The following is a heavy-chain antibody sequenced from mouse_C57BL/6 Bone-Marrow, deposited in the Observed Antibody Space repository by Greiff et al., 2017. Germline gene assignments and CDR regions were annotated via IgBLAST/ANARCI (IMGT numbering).Heavy chain of an antibody. D-gene: IGHD2-5*01. V-gene: IGHV5-15*01. Sequence: EVQGVESGGGLVQPGGSLKLSCAASGFTFSDYGMAWVRQAPRKGPEWVAFISNLAYSIYYADTVTGRFTISRVNAKNTLYLEMSSLRSEDTAMYYCARQALYYSNYLYWYFDVWGTGTTVTVSS. J-gene: IGHJ1*03. CDR1: GFTFSDYG. CDR3: ARQALYYSNYLYWYFDV. CDR2: ISNLAYSI.